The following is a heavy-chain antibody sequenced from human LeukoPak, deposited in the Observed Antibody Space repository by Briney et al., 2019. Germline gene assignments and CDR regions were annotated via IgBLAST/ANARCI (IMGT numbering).Heavy chain of an antibody. D-gene: IGHD6-25*01. CDR2: ISGTSRYI. CDR3: ARDGRYSDYDFDY. V-gene: IGHV3-21*01. Sequence: GGSLRLSCAASGFTFSNYAMNWVRQAPGKGLEWVSSISGTSRYIYYVDSVKGRFTISRDNAQNSLYLQMNSLTAEDTAVYYCARDGRYSDYDFDYWGLGTLVTVSS. J-gene: IGHJ4*02. CDR1: GFTFSNYA.